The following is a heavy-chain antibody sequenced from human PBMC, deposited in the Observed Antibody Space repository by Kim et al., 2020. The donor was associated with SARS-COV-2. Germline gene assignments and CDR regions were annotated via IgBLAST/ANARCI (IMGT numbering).Heavy chain of an antibody. Sequence: GGSLRLSCAASGFTFGDFAMHWVRQAPGKGLEWVSGISWNSASVGYEDSVEGRFTISRDNARDSLSLQMNSLRPEDTAFYYCVKDVGTATAEYFEHWGQGTVVTVSS. CDR3: VKDVGTATAEYFEH. V-gene: IGHV3-9*01. CDR2: ISWNSASV. CDR1: GFTFGDFA. J-gene: IGHJ1*01. D-gene: IGHD1-26*01.